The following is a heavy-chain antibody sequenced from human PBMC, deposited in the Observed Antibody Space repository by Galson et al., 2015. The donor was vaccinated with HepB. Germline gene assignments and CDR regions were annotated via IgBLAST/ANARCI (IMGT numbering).Heavy chain of an antibody. CDR1: GGSISSSNW. V-gene: IGHV4-39*01. CDR2: IYYSGST. Sequence: SETLSLTCAVSGGSISSSNWWSWIRQPPGKGLEWIGSIYYSGSTYYNPSLKSRVTISVDTSKNQFSLKLSSVTAADTAVYYCASGLGVIAVAGTLPLDYWGQGTLVTVSS. CDR3: ASGLGVIAVAGTLPLDY. J-gene: IGHJ4*02. D-gene: IGHD6-19*01.